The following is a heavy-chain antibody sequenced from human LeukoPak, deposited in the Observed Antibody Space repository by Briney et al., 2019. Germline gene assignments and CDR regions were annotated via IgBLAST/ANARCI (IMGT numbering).Heavy chain of an antibody. CDR2: ISPNSGGT. CDR3: ARDRRGVPRNWFDP. V-gene: IGHV1-2*02. D-gene: IGHD3-10*01. J-gene: IGHJ5*02. CDR1: GYTFTGYY. Sequence: ASVKVSCKASGYTFTGYYMHWVRQAPGPGLEWMGWISPNSGGTNYAQKFQGRVTMTRDTSISTAYMELSRLRSDDTAVYYCARDRRGVPRNWFDPWGQGTLVTVSS.